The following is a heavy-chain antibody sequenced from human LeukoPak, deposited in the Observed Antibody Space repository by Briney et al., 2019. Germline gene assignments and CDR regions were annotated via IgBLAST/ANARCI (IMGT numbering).Heavy chain of an antibody. Sequence: RRSLRLSCAVSGFTASTNYMSWVRQAAGKGLEWASVIHSEGSTHPAHSVTSRFTISSDNSPNTLYLQINSLRAEDTAVYYCAREAVHQGGPDYWGQGTLVTVSS. V-gene: IGHV3-53*01. D-gene: IGHD1-1*01. CDR3: AREAVHQGGPDY. J-gene: IGHJ4*02. CDR2: IHSEGST. CDR1: GFTASTNY.